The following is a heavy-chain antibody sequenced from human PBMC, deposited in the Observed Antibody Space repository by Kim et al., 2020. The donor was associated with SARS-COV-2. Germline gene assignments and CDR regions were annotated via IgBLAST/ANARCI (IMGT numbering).Heavy chain of an antibody. D-gene: IGHD1-1*01. V-gene: IGHV4-39*01. CDR3: ARHRGSRYGTDAFDF. Sequence: SQTLSLTCTVSGGSISSNYYYWGWVRQPPGKGLEWIGTIYYSGATYYNPSLKSRVTISVDTSMNHFSLRLSSVTAADTAVYYCARHRGSRYGTDAFDFWGQGTVVTVSS. CDR2: IYYSGAT. J-gene: IGHJ3*01. CDR1: GGSISSNYYY.